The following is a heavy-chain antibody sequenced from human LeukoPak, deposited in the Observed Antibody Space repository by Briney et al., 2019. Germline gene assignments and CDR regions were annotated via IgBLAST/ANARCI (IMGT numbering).Heavy chain of an antibody. CDR2: ISGSGRST. J-gene: IGHJ4*02. CDR3: AKSTSPVGTFDY. V-gene: IGHV3-23*01. D-gene: IGHD4-23*01. Sequence: GGSLRLSCAASGFTFSNYAMSWVRQAPGKGLECVSVISGSGRSTYYADSVKGRFTTSRDTSKNTLYLHMNSLRAEDTAVYYCAKSTSPVGTFDYWGQGTLVTVSS. CDR1: GFTFSNYA.